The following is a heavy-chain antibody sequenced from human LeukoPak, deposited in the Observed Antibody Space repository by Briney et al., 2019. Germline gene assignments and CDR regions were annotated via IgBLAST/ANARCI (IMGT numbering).Heavy chain of an antibody. CDR2: ISSRGDTV. D-gene: IGHD5-12*01. J-gene: IGHJ4*02. CDR3: ACGYRSGHHY. V-gene: IGHV3-11*01. CDR1: GFTFSDFY. Sequence: GGSLRLSCVASGFTFSDFYMSWIRQAPGKGLEWISYISSRGDTVYYADSVKGRFTISRNNAKISLYLQMNNLSVDDTAVYFCACGYRSGHHYWGQGTLVTVSS.